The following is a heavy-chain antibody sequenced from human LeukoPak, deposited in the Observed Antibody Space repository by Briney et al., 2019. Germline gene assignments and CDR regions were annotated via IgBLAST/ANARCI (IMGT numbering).Heavy chain of an antibody. Sequence: GGSLRLSCAASGFTFSNYAMSWVCQPPGKGLEWVSGISASVGATYYAASVQGRFTISRDNYKNTVYLQMNSLRAEDTAVYYCAKKRSGYNYESVDYWGQGTLVTVSS. CDR2: ISASVGAT. D-gene: IGHD5-24*01. CDR3: AKKRSGYNYESVDY. CDR1: GFTFSNYA. V-gene: IGHV3-23*01. J-gene: IGHJ4*02.